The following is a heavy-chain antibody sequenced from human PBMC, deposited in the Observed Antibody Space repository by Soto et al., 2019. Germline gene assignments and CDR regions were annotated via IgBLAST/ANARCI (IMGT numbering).Heavy chain of an antibody. D-gene: IGHD3-22*01. CDR3: ARSMHYSDGSNYSPFDY. CDR2: FYYTGST. Sequence: QVQLQESGPGLVKPSETLSLTCTVSGGSVSSGNYYWSWIRQPPGKGLEWIGYFYYTGSTNYNPPLNCRVTISIDASKNQFSLRLSSVTAADTAVYYCARSMHYSDGSNYSPFDYWGQGTLVTVSS. CDR1: GGSVSSGNYY. J-gene: IGHJ4*02. V-gene: IGHV4-61*01.